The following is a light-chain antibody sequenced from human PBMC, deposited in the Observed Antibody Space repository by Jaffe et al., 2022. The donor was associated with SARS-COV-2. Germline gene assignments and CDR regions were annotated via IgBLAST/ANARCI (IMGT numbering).Light chain of an antibody. J-gene: IGKJ1*01. CDR3: QQYNDWPPWT. V-gene: IGKV3-15*01. CDR1: QSISSN. CDR2: GAS. Sequence: EIVMTQSPATLSVSPGERATLSCRASQSISSNLAWYQQKPGQPPRLLIYGASSRDTGVPARFSGSGSGTEFTLTINSLQSEDFAVYYCQQYNDWPPWTFGQGTKVEIK.